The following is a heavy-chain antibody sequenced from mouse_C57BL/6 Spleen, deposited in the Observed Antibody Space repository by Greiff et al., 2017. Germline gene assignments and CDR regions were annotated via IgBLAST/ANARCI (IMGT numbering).Heavy chain of an antibody. Sequence: VQLKESGAELVKPGASVKLSCTASGFNIKDYYMHWVKQRTEQGLEWIGRIDPEDGETKYAPKFQGKATITADTSSNTAYLQLSSLTSEDTAVYYCARNYYGSSYVGWFAYWGQGTLVTVSA. CDR3: ARNYYGSSYVGWFAY. CDR2: IDPEDGET. D-gene: IGHD1-1*01. V-gene: IGHV14-2*01. J-gene: IGHJ3*01. CDR1: GFNIKDYY.